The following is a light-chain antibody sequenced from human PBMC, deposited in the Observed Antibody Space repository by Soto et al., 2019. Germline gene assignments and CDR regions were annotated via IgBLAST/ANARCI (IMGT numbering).Light chain of an antibody. CDR2: DVS. Sequence: DIVLTQSPGTLSLSPGERATLSCRSSQSVSSNYLAWYQQKPDQAPRLVIYDVSGRATGIPDRFSGSGSGTDFTLTSSRMAPENSAVYYCQRYGISPTLGKGTKVEIK. J-gene: IGKJ1*01. CDR3: QRYGISPT. V-gene: IGKV3-20*01. CDR1: QSVSSNY.